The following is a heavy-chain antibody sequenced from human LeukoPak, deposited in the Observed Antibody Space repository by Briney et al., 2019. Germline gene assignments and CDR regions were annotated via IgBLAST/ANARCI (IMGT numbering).Heavy chain of an antibody. CDR1: GFTFSSYS. D-gene: IGHD2-2*01. CDR2: ISSSSSYI. J-gene: IGHJ4*02. Sequence: GGSLRLSGAASGFTFSSYSMNWVRQAPGKGLEWVSSISSSSSYIYYADSVKGRFTISRDNAKNSLYLQMNSLRAEDTAVYYCARVRVCSSTSCEYYFDYWGQGTLVTVSS. V-gene: IGHV3-21*01. CDR3: ARVRVCSSTSCEYYFDY.